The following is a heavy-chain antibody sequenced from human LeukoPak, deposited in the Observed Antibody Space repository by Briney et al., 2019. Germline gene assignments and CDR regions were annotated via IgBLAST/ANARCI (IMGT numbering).Heavy chain of an antibody. CDR1: GVSISNYY. Sequence: SETLSLTCTVSGVSISNYYWSWIRQPPGKGLEWIGYIYYSGSTNYNPSLQSRATISVDPSKSQFSLGLSSVTAADTAVYYCARDYFGSGFFDYWGQGILVTVSS. D-gene: IGHD3-10*01. CDR3: ARDYFGSGFFDY. J-gene: IGHJ4*02. V-gene: IGHV4-59*01. CDR2: IYYSGST.